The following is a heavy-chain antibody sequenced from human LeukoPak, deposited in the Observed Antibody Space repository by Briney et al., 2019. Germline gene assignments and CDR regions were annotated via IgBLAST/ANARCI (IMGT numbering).Heavy chain of an antibody. CDR2: INPNSGGT. CDR1: GYTFTSYG. V-gene: IGHV1-2*02. J-gene: IGHJ3*02. D-gene: IGHD3-10*01. CDR3: ARGITMVRGVIYI. Sequence: ASVKVSCKASGYTFTSYGISWVRQAPGQGLEWMGWINPNSGGTNYAQKFQGRVTMTRDTSISTAYMELSRLRSDDTAVYYCARGITMVRGVIYIWGQGTMVTVSS.